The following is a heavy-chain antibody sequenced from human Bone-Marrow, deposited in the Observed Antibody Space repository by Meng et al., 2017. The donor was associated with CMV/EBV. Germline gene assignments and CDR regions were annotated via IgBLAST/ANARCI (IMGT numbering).Heavy chain of an antibody. V-gene: IGHV3-23*03. CDR3: TKRVGSVGAISD. Sequence: GESLKISCAASGFTFSSYAMSWVRQAPGKGLEWVSVIYSGGSSTYYADSVKGRFTISRDTYKITLYLPINSLRAEDTAVYFCTKRVGSVGAISDWGQGTLVTVSS. CDR1: GFTFSSYA. CDR2: IYSGGSST. J-gene: IGHJ4*02. D-gene: IGHD1-26*01.